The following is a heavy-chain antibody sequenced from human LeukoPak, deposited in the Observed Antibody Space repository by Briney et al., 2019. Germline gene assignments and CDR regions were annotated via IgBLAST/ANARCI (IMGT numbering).Heavy chain of an antibody. CDR3: AARNSGYDEDDY. J-gene: IGHJ4*02. CDR2: IIPIFGTA. D-gene: IGHD5-12*01. Sequence: SSVKVSCKASGGTFSSYAISWVRQAPGQGLEWMGGIIPIFGTANYAQKFQGRVTITADESTSTAYMELSSLRSEDTAVYYCAARNSGYDEDDYWGRGTLVTVSS. V-gene: IGHV1-69*01. CDR1: GGTFSSYA.